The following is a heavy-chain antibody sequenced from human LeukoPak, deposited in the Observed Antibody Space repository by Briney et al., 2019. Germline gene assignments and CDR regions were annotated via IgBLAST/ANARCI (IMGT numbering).Heavy chain of an antibody. D-gene: IGHD3-3*01. Sequence: PSETLSLTCTVSGVSINSHYWSWIRQPPGKGLEWIGFIYDSGSANYKSPLKSRVTMTVGTSKNQFSLKLNSVSAADTAVYYCARVLQNYYHMDVWGKGTTVTVSS. V-gene: IGHV4-59*11. CDR1: GVSINSHY. CDR2: IYDSGSA. J-gene: IGHJ6*03. CDR3: ARVLQNYYHMDV.